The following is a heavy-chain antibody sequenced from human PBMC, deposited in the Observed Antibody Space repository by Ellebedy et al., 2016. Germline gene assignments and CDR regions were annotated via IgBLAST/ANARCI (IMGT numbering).Heavy chain of an antibody. Sequence: GGSLRLSCAASGFTVSRYAMSWVRQAPGKGLEWVSTISGSGDSTSYVDSVKGRFTISRDNSKNTLYLQMNSLRAAHTAVYYCARETYYYDSSGYPTYFFDYWGQGTLVTVSS. CDR1: GFTVSRYA. J-gene: IGHJ4*02. CDR2: ISGSGDST. D-gene: IGHD3-22*01. CDR3: ARETYYYDSSGYPTYFFDY. V-gene: IGHV3-23*01.